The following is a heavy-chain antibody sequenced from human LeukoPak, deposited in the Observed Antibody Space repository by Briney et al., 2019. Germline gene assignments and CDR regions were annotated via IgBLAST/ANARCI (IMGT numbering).Heavy chain of an antibody. V-gene: IGHV4-39*01. CDR1: GGSISSSSYY. CDR3: ARGIAGATRPFDI. Sequence: SETLSLTCTVSGGSISSSSYYWGWIRQPPGKGLEWIGSIYYSGSTYYNPSLKSRVTISVDTSKNQFSLKLSSVTAADTAVYYCARGIAGATRPFDIWGQGTMVTVSS. J-gene: IGHJ3*02. CDR2: IYYSGST. D-gene: IGHD1-26*01.